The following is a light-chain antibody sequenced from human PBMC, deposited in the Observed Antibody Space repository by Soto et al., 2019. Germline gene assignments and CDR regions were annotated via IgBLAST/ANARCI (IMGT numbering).Light chain of an antibody. CDR2: SNN. CDR1: SSNIGSNT. CDR3: AAWDDRLNGFYV. Sequence: QSVLTQQPSASGTPGQRVTISCSRSSSNIGSNTVNWYQKLPGTAPKLLIYSNNQRPSGVPDRFSGSKSGTSASLAISGLQSEDEADYYCAAWDDRLNGFYVFGTGTKVTVL. J-gene: IGLJ1*01. V-gene: IGLV1-44*01.